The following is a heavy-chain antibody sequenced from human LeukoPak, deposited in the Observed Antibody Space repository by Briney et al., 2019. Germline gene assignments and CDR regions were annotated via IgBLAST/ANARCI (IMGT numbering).Heavy chain of an antibody. CDR3: ARVYGDYDFDY. CDR2: ISYDGSNK. D-gene: IGHD4-17*01. Sequence: GGSLRLSCAASGFTFSSYGMHWVRQAPGKGLEWVAVISYDGSNKYYADSVKGRFTISRDNSKNTLYLQMNSLRAEDTAVYYCARVYGDYDFDYWGQGTLVTVSS. J-gene: IGHJ4*02. CDR1: GFTFSSYG. V-gene: IGHV3-30*03.